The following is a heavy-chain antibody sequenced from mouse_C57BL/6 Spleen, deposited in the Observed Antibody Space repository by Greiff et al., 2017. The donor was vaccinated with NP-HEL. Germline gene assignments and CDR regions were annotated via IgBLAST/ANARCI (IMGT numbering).Heavy chain of an antibody. D-gene: IGHD3-2*02. CDR1: GYTFTSYD. CDR2: IYPRDGST. J-gene: IGHJ3*01. Sequence: VKLVESGPELVKPGASVKLSCKASGYTFTSYDINWVKQRPGQGLEWIGWIYPRDGSTKYNEKFKGKATLTVDTSSSTAYMELHSLTSEDSAVYFCASSSGYGFAYWGQGTLVTVSA. CDR3: ASSSGYGFAY. V-gene: IGHV1-85*01.